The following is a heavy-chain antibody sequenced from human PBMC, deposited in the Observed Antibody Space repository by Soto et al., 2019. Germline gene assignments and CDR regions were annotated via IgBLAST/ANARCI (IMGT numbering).Heavy chain of an antibody. Sequence: QLQLQESGSGLVKPSQTLSLNCAISGGSIDNGGFSWSWIRQQPGNGLEWIGYITHLESPFYNPSLKSRVTISADRSKRQFSLRLTSLSAAETAVYYCDRVNTRSYYYGMDVWGPGTTVTVSS. V-gene: IGHV4-30-2*01. CDR2: ITHLESP. D-gene: IGHD3-10*01. J-gene: IGHJ6*02. CDR1: GGSIDNGGFS. CDR3: DRVNTRSYYYGMDV.